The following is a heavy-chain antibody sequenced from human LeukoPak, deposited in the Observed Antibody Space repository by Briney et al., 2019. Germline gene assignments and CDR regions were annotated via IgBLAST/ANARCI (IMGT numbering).Heavy chain of an antibody. CDR3: ARDSDDYVWGSYRYDYFDY. J-gene: IGHJ4*02. V-gene: IGHV3-7*03. CDR1: GFTFSSYW. D-gene: IGHD3-16*02. Sequence: GGSLRLSCAASGFTFSSYWMSWVRQAPGKGLEWVANIKQDGSEKYYVDSVKGRFTISRDNAKNSLYLQVNSLRAEDTAVYYCARDSDDYVWGSYRYDYFDYWGQGTLVTVSS. CDR2: IKQDGSEK.